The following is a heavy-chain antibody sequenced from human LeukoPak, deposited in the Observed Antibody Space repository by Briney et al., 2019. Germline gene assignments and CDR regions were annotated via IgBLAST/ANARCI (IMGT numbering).Heavy chain of an antibody. CDR3: ARKVHEATLPVWFDP. CDR2: IYYSGST. J-gene: IGHJ5*02. D-gene: IGHD5-12*01. CDR1: GGSISSSSYY. Sequence: SETLSLTCTVSGGSISSSSYYWGWIRQPPGKGLEWIGSIYYSGSTYYSPSLKSRVTISVDTSKNQFSLKLSSVTAADTAVYYCARKVHEATLPVWFDPWGQGTLVTVSS. V-gene: IGHV4-39*07.